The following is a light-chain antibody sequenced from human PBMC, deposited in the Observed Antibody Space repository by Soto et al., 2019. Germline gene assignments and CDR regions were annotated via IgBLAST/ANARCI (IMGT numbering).Light chain of an antibody. Sequence: QSALTQPASLSGSPGQSITISCTGTSSDFGCYNYVSWYQQHPGKAPKHMIYEVSNRPSGVSHRFSGSKSGNTASLTISGLQAEDEADYYCSSYTSRSTLVFGTGTKLTVL. CDR1: SSDFGCYNY. CDR3: SSYTSRSTLV. V-gene: IGLV2-14*01. CDR2: EVS. J-gene: IGLJ1*01.